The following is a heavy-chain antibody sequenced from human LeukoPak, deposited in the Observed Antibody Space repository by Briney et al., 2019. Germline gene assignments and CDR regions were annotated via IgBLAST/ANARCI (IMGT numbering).Heavy chain of an antibody. CDR2: ISSSSSSTI. D-gene: IGHD5-18*01. CDR3: ARGYSYGHTYYYYYYMDV. CDR1: GSTFSSYS. V-gene: IGHV3-48*01. Sequence: GGSLRLSCAASGSTFSSYSMNWVRQAPGKGLEWVSYISSSSSSTIYYADSVKGRFTISRDNAKNSLYLQMNSLRAEDTAVYYCARGYSYGHTYYYYYYMDVWGKGTTVTVSS. J-gene: IGHJ6*03.